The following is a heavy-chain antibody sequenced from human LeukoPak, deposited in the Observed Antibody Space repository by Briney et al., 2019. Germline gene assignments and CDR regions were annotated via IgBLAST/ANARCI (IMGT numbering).Heavy chain of an antibody. V-gene: IGHV1-46*01. J-gene: IGHJ3*02. CDR3: VRAYSGYDFGVFGI. CDR2: INPSGGST. D-gene: IGHD5-12*01. CDR1: GYTFTSYQ. Sequence: ASVKVSCKASGYTFTSYQMHWVRQAPGQGLEWMGIINPSGGSTSHAQKFQGRVTTTRDTSTSTVYMELSSLTSDDTAVYYCVRAYSGYDFGVFGIWGQGTMVTVSS.